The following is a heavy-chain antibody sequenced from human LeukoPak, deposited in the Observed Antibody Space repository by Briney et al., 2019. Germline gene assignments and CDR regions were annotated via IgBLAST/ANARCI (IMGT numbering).Heavy chain of an antibody. J-gene: IGHJ6*03. CDR2: IYPGDSDT. CDR1: GYSFTSYW. Sequence: GESLKISCRGSGYSFTSYWIGWVRQMPGKGLEWMGIIYPGDSDTRYSPSFQGQVTISADKSISTAYLQWSSLKASDTAMYYCARHLGSSSGYQTLGYYYYYMDVWGKGTTVTVSS. V-gene: IGHV5-51*01. D-gene: IGHD3-22*01. CDR3: ARHLGSSSGYQTLGYYYYYMDV.